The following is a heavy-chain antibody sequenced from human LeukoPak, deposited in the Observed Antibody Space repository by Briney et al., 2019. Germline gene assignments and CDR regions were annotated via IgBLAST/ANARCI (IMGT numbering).Heavy chain of an antibody. V-gene: IGHV1-24*01. D-gene: IGHD3-16*02. Sequence: GASVKVSCKVSGYTLTELSMHWVRQAPGKGLEWVGGFDPEDGETIYAQKFQGRVTMTEDTSTDTAYMELSSLRSEDTAVYYCATDSNVRLGELSLHYWGQGTLVTVSS. CDR3: ATDSNVRLGELSLHY. CDR1: GYTLTELS. J-gene: IGHJ4*02. CDR2: FDPEDGET.